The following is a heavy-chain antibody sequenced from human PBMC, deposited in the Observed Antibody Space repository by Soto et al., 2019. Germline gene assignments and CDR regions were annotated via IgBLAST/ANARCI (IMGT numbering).Heavy chain of an antibody. V-gene: IGHV4-39*01. CDR2: IYYSGTT. CDR1: CDSITGNSDF. J-gene: IGHJ4*02. D-gene: IGHD3-9*01. Sequence: SETLCLTWTVSCDSITGNSDFRAWIRQPPGKGLEWIGSIYYSGTTYHNPSLKSRVTISVDRSNNQSSLKLTSVTAADTAVYYSASHFSVDHFDSWGQGALVT. CDR3: ASHFSVDHFDS.